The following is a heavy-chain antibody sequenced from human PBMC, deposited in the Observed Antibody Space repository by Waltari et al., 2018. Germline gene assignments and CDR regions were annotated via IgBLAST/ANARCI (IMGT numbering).Heavy chain of an antibody. CDR2: IYPVCSRT. V-gene: IGHV5-51*01. J-gene: IGHJ3*02. D-gene: IGHD6-19*01. Sequence: EVQLVQSGAEVKKPGESLKISCKGSGYSFTSYWIGWVRQMPGKGLEWMGNIYPVCSRTRYSTSFQGKATISADKSISTAYLQWSSLKASDTAMYYFARSSIAVAGGGFDIWGQGTMVTVSS. CDR3: ARSSIAVAGGGFDI. CDR1: GYSFTSYW.